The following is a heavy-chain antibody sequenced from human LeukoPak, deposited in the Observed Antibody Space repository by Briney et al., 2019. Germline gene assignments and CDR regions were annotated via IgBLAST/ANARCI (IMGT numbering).Heavy chain of an antibody. CDR3: ARGNDYSNYYFDY. D-gene: IGHD4-11*01. CDR1: GGSFSGYY. Sequence: TSETLSLTCAVYGGSFSGYYWSWIRQPPGKGLEWIGEINHSGSTNYNPSLKSRVTISVDTSKNQFSLKLSPVTAADTAVYYCARGNDYSNYYFDYWGQGTLVTVSS. CDR2: INHSGST. V-gene: IGHV4-34*01. J-gene: IGHJ4*02.